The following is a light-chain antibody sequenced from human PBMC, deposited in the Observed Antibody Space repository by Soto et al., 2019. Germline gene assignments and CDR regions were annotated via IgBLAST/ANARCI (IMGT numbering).Light chain of an antibody. Sequence: QSLLTQPPSVSGAPGQGVTISCTGTSSNLGARFDVHWYQQLPGTAPKLLIYSNIHRPSGVPDRFSGSKSGTSASLAITGLQAEDEADYYCQSYDSSLSGYVFGTGTKVTVL. V-gene: IGLV1-40*01. J-gene: IGLJ1*01. CDR2: SNI. CDR1: SSNLGARFD. CDR3: QSYDSSLSGYV.